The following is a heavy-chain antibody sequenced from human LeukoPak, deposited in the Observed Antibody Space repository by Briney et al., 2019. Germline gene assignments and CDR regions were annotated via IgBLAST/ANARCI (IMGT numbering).Heavy chain of an antibody. J-gene: IGHJ4*02. CDR2: IYSGGTT. Sequence: GGSLRLSCAASGFTVSSNYMSWARQAPGKGLEWVSVIYSGGTTNYADSVKGRFTISRDNSKNTLFLQMNSLRAEDTAVYYCARGGYSSSWYHFDYWGQGTLVTVSS. CDR1: GFTVSSNY. V-gene: IGHV3-53*01. D-gene: IGHD6-13*01. CDR3: ARGGYSSSWYHFDY.